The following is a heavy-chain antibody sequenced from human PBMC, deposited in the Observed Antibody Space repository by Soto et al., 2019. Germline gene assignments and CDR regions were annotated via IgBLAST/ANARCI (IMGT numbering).Heavy chain of an antibody. CDR2: ISTYNGKA. D-gene: IGHD4-4*01. CDR3: AKDGYGNNAGDALQI. CDR1: GYTFTSFG. Sequence: QGQLVQSGAEVKKPGASVKVSCKASGYTFTSFGITWVRQAPGQGLEWMGWISTYNGKANYAQKLQGRVTVTRDTSTNTAYMELRSLRSDDTAVYYCAKDGYGNNAGDALQIWGQGTMVTVSS. V-gene: IGHV1-18*04. J-gene: IGHJ3*01.